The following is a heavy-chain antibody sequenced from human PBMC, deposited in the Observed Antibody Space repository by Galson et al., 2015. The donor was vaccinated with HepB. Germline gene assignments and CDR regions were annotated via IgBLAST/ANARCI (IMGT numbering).Heavy chain of an antibody. CDR2: IWYDGSNK. D-gene: IGHD6-13*01. Sequence: SLRLSCAASGFTFSSYGMHWVRQAPGKGLEWVAVIWYDGSNKYYADSVKGRFTISRDNSKNTLYLQMNSLRAEDTAVYYCARSLAKSSSWRSWFDPWGQGTLVTVSS. J-gene: IGHJ5*02. CDR1: GFTFSSYG. CDR3: ARSLAKSSSWRSWFDP. V-gene: IGHV3-33*08.